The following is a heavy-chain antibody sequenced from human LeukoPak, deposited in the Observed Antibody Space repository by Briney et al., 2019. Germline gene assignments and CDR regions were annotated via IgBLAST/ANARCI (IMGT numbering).Heavy chain of an antibody. CDR1: GYTFTGYY. D-gene: IGHD2-2*03. CDR2: INPNSGGT. V-gene: IGHV1-2*02. CDR3: ARIGYCSSTSCYSYFDY. Sequence: ASVKVSCKASGYTFTGYYMHWVRQAPGQGLEWMGWINPNSGGTNYAQKFQGRVTMTRDTSISTAYTELSRLRSDDTAVYYCARIGYCSSTSCYSYFDYWGQGTLVTVSS. J-gene: IGHJ4*02.